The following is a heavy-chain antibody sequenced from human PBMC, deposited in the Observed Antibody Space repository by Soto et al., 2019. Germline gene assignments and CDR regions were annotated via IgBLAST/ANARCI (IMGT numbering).Heavy chain of an antibody. CDR3: ARASATIAAAAIFDY. CDR2: IYQSGST. CDR1: GGAISSSKW. D-gene: IGHD6-13*01. V-gene: IGHV4-4*02. Sequence: QVQLQESGPGLVKPSGTLSLTCAVSGGAISSSKWWSWVRQPPGKGLEWIGEIYQSGSTNYNPSRESRVRMSVNKSRNQLSLKLTSVSAADTAVYYCARASATIAAAAIFDYWGQGTLVTVSS. J-gene: IGHJ4*02.